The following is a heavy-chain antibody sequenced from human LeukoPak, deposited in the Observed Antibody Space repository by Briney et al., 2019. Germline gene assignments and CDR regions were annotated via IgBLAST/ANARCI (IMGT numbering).Heavy chain of an antibody. CDR2: ISYDGSNK. CDR1: GFTFSSYA. Sequence: GGSLRLSCAASGFTFSSYAMHWVRQAPGKGLEWVAVISYDGSNKYYADSVKGRFTISRDNSKNTLYLQMNSLRAEDTAVYYCARDGHPAWGLVVVPAAIWPDYWGQGTLVTVSS. CDR3: ARDGHPAWGLVVVPAAIWPDY. D-gene: IGHD2-2*01. V-gene: IGHV3-30*01. J-gene: IGHJ4*02.